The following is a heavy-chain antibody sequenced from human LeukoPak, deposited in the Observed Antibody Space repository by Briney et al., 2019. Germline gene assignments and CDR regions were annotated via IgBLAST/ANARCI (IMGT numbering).Heavy chain of an antibody. Sequence: ASVKVSCTSSGFTFTDPYIHWVRQGPGQGLEWMGYIGPHSTFTSSPQEFQGRVTMTRDASMSTAYMELTRPTSDDTAVYYCVREGEGPLSKDFDYWGQGTLVTVSS. CDR2: IGPHSTFT. CDR1: GFTFTDPY. CDR3: VREGEGPLSKDFDY. J-gene: IGHJ4*02. V-gene: IGHV1-2*02. D-gene: IGHD2/OR15-2a*01.